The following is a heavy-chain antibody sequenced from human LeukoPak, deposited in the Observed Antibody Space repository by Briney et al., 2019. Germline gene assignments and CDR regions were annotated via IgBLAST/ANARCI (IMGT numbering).Heavy chain of an antibody. J-gene: IGHJ5*02. CDR3: AAGGYPPSDWFDP. V-gene: IGHV1-2*02. Sequence: ASVKVSCKASGYTFTGYYMHWVRQAPGQGLEWMGWINPNIGGTNYAQKFQGRITMTRDTSISTAYMELSRLSSDDTAVYYCAAGGYPPSDWFDPWGQGTLVTVSS. D-gene: IGHD1-26*01. CDR2: INPNIGGT. CDR1: GYTFTGYY.